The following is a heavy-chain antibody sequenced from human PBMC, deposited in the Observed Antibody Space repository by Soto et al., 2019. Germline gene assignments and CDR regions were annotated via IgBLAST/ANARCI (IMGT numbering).Heavy chain of an antibody. V-gene: IGHV3-9*01. Sequence: EVQLVESGGGLVQPGRSLRLSCAASGFTFDDYAMHWVRQAPGKGLEWVSGISWNSGSIGYADSVKGRFTISRDNAKNSLYLQMNSLRAEDTALYYCAKDRRLRAGMDVWGQGTTVTVSS. CDR1: GFTFDDYA. J-gene: IGHJ6*02. D-gene: IGHD4-17*01. CDR2: ISWNSGSI. CDR3: AKDRRLRAGMDV.